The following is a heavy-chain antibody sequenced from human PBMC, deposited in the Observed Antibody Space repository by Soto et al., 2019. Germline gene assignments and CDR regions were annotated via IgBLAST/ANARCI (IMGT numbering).Heavy chain of an antibody. CDR3: ARDGYSGSYSPYAYYFDY. J-gene: IGHJ4*02. V-gene: IGHV1-69*01. D-gene: IGHD1-26*01. Sequence: QVQLVQSGAEVKKPGSSVKVSCKASGGTFSSYAISWVRQAPGQGLEWMGGIIPIFGTANYAQKFQGRVTITADESMSTAYMELSSLRSEDTAVYYWARDGYSGSYSPYAYYFDYCGQGTLVTVSS. CDR2: IIPIFGTA. CDR1: GGTFSSYA.